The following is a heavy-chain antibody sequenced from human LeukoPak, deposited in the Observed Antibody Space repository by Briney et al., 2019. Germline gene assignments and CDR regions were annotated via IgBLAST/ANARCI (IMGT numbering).Heavy chain of an antibody. CDR3: ARGSPLSSGWFHAFDI. V-gene: IGHV1-2*02. CDR1: GYTFTGYY. Sequence: ASVKVSCKASGYTFTGYYMHWVRQAPGQGLEWMGWINPNSGGTNYAQKFQGRVTMTRDTSISTAYMELSRLRSDDTAVYYCARGSPLSSGWFHAFDIWGQGTMVTVSS. CDR2: INPNSGGT. J-gene: IGHJ3*02. D-gene: IGHD6-19*01.